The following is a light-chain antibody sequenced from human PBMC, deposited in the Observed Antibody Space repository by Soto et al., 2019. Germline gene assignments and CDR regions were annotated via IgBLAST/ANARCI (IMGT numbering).Light chain of an antibody. CDR1: QSVSSN. CDR3: QQYNNWPQGGGT. V-gene: IGKV3-15*01. CDR2: GAS. Sequence: EIVMTQSPATLSVSPGERATLSCRASQSVSSNLAWYQQKPGQAPRLLIYGASTRATGIPARFSGSGSGTEFTLTISSLQSEDFAVYYCQQYNNWPQGGGTFGQGTK. J-gene: IGKJ1*01.